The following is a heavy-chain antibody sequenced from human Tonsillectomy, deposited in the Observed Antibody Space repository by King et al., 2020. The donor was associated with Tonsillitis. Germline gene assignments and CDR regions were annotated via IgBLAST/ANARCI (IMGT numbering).Heavy chain of an antibody. CDR1: GYTFTDYY. CDR2: INHRSGDT. J-gene: IGHJ4*02. D-gene: IGHD7-27*01. Sequence: QLVQSGAEVKKPGASVEVSCKTSGYTFTDYYIHWVRQAPGQGLEWMGWINHRSGDTNYARKFQGRVTMARDTSITTAYMELSRLRSDDTAVYYCARLALTGGFDYWGQGTLVTVSS. V-gene: IGHV1-2*02. CDR3: ARLALTGGFDY.